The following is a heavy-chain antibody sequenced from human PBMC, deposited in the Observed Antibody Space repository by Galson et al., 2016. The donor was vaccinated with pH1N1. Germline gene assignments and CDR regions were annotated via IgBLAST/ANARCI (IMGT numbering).Heavy chain of an antibody. V-gene: IGHV4-4*07. Sequence: ETLSLTCTVSGGSINTFYWSWIRQSAGKGLEWIGRIYSSGSTSHNPSLESRVTMSIDTSKNQFSLKLSSVTAADSAVYSCARDLQLVRVPYCWYFDLWGHGTLVTVSS. D-gene: IGHD6-6*01. CDR1: GGSINTFY. CDR3: ARDLQLVRVPYCWYFDL. CDR2: IYSSGST. J-gene: IGHJ2*01.